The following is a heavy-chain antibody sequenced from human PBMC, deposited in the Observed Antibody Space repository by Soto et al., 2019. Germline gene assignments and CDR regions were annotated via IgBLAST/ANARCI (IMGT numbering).Heavy chain of an antibody. Sequence: PSETLSLTCAVYGASFSGYYWSWIRQPAGNGLEWIGRIYTSGSTNYNPSLKSRVTMSVDTSKNQFSLKLSSVTAADTAVYYCARSLSYRPIPAATANWFDPWGQGTLVTVSS. CDR2: IYTSGST. V-gene: IGHV4-59*10. CDR3: ARSLSYRPIPAATANWFDP. J-gene: IGHJ5*02. CDR1: GASFSGYY. D-gene: IGHD2-2*01.